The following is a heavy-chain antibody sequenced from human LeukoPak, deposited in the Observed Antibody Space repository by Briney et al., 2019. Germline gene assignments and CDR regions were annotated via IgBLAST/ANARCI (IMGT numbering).Heavy chain of an antibody. CDR2: ISGSGGST. D-gene: IGHD6-19*01. V-gene: IGHV3-23*01. Sequence: PGGSLRLSCAASGFTLSSYGMSWVRQAPGKGLEWVSAISGSGGSTYYADSVKGRFTISRDNSKNTLYLQMNSLRAEDTAVYYCAKDEGIAVAGQQVDYWGQGTLVTVSS. CDR1: GFTLSSYG. J-gene: IGHJ4*02. CDR3: AKDEGIAVAGQQVDY.